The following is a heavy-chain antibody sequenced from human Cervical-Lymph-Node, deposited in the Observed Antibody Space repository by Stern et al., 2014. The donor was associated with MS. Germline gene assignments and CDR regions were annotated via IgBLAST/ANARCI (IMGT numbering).Heavy chain of an antibody. D-gene: IGHD6-19*01. Sequence: QVQLQESGPGLVKPSETLSLTCTVSGGSISSYYWSWIRPPPGKGLEWMGYISNTGNTNYNPSLKSRVTISVDTAKNHFSLNLSSVTAADTAVYYCAREWYTSGWLAVDHLGQGTLVTVS. J-gene: IGHJ4*02. CDR3: AREWYTSGWLAVDH. CDR1: GGSISSYY. CDR2: ISNTGNT. V-gene: IGHV4-59*01.